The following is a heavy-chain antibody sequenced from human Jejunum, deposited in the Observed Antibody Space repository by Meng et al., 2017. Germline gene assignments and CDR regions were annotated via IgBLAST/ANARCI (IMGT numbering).Heavy chain of an antibody. Sequence: QVKLQQWGAGLLKPSETLSPICAVYGGSISDYYWTWIRQPPGKGLEWIGEINDSGSTNYNPSLKSRVTISVDTSKSQFYLRVSSVTAADTAVYYCARGNEYSNYGADFWGQGTLVTVSS. CDR3: ARGNEYSNYGADF. CDR1: GGSISDYY. V-gene: IGHV4-34*01. CDR2: INDSGST. J-gene: IGHJ4*02. D-gene: IGHD4-11*01.